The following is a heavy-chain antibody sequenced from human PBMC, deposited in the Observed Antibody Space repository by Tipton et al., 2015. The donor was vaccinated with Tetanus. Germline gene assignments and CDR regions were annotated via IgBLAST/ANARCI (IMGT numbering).Heavy chain of an antibody. CDR3: AREMIRFYDL. V-gene: IGHV4-59*11. D-gene: IGHD2/OR15-2a*01. CDR2: ISYAGYT. J-gene: IGHJ2*01. CDR1: GGPISGHY. Sequence: TLSLTCTVSGGPISGHYWSWIRQTPGRGLEWIGYISYAGYTSYSPSLKNRVTMSIDTSKDQFSLKLKSVTAADTAVYYCAREMIRFYDLWGRGTLVTVSS.